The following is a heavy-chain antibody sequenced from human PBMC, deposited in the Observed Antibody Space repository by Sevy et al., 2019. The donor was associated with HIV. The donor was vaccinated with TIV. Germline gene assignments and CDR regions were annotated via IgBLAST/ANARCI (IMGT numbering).Heavy chain of an antibody. V-gene: IGHV3-30*18. J-gene: IGHJ4*02. CDR1: GFTFSSYG. D-gene: IGHD3-9*01. CDR2: LSSDGNNK. Sequence: GGSLRLSCAASGFTFSSYGMHWVRQAPGKGLEWVAVLSSDGNNKYYADPVKGRFTISRDNSKNTLYLQMNSLRADDTAMYYCAKEAGYTVDWYPGYWGQGTLVTVSS. CDR3: AKEAGYTVDWYPGY.